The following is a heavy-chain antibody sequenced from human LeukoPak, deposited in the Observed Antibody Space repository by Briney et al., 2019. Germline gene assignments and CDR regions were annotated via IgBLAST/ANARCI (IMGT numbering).Heavy chain of an antibody. V-gene: IGHV3-15*01. CDR3: TTAPYYWRSGSSYEDY. Sequence: GGSLRLSCAASGFTFINAWMSWVRHIPGKGLEWAGRVKSNTDGGTTDYAAPMKGRFTVSRDDSKNTLYLQMNSLRAEDTAVYYCTTAPYYWRSGSSYEDYWGQGTLVTVSS. J-gene: IGHJ4*02. D-gene: IGHD3-10*01. CDR2: VKSNTDGGTT. CDR1: GFTFINAW.